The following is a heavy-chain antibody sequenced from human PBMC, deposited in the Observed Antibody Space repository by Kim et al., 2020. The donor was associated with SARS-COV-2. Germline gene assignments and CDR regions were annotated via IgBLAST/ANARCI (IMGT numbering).Heavy chain of an antibody. V-gene: IGHV3-30*18. D-gene: IGHD4-17*01. Sequence: GGSLRLSCAASGFTFSSYGMHWVRQAPGKGLEWVAVISYDGSNKYYADSVKGRFTISRDNSKNTLYLQMNSLRAEDTAVYYCAKDHLTTTFDYWGQGTLVTVSS. J-gene: IGHJ4*02. CDR1: GFTFSSYG. CDR2: ISYDGSNK. CDR3: AKDHLTTTFDY.